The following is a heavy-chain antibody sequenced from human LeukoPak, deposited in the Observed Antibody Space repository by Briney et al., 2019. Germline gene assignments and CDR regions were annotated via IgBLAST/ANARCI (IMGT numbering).Heavy chain of an antibody. D-gene: IGHD6-19*01. V-gene: IGHV5-51*01. CDR1: GYSFTSYW. CDR3: ARSNSSGWYGLDYFDY. CDR2: IYPGDSDT. Sequence: GESLKISCKGSGYSFTSYWIGWVRQVPGKGLEWMGIIYPGDSDTRYSPSFQGQVTISADKSISTAYLQWSSLKASDTAMYYCARSNSSGWYGLDYFDYWGQGTLVTVSS. J-gene: IGHJ4*02.